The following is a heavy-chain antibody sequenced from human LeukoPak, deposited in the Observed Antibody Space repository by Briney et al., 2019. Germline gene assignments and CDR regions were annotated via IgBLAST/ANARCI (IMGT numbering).Heavy chain of an antibody. CDR1: GYTFTSYA. D-gene: IGHD6-13*01. Sequence: ASVKVSCNTSGYTFTSYAIHWVRQAPGQRLEWMGWINAGQGNIKYSQKFQGRVTITRDTSASTAYMELSSLRSEDTAVYYCANAGGSRWYYYEYWGQGTPVTV. V-gene: IGHV1-3*01. CDR2: INAGQGNI. CDR3: ANAGGSRWYYYEY. J-gene: IGHJ4*02.